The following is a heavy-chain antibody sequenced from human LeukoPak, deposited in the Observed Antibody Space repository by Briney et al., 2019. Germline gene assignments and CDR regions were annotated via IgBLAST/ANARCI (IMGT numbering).Heavy chain of an antibody. CDR2: IYYSGST. Sequence: SETLSLTCTVSGGSISSSSYYWGWIRQPPGKGLEWIGSIYYSGSTYYNPSLKSRVTIPVDTSKNQFSLKLSSVTAADTAVYYCARNLKSYYYYYMDVWGKGTTVTISS. CDR1: GGSISSSSYY. J-gene: IGHJ6*03. V-gene: IGHV4-39*01. CDR3: ARNLKSYYYYYMDV.